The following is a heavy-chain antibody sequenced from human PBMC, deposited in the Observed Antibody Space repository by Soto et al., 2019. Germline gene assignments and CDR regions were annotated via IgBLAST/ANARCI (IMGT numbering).Heavy chain of an antibody. CDR2: IYNSGST. V-gene: IGHV4-39*01. Sequence: SETMSLTCTVSGGSISSSSYYWGWIRQPPGKRLEWIGSIYNSGSTYYNPSLKSRVNISVDTSKNQFSLKLSSVTAADTAVYYCARHTSSGWYKNSGNWFDPWGQGTLVTVSS. CDR3: ARHTSSGWYKNSGNWFDP. J-gene: IGHJ5*02. CDR1: GGSISSSSYY. D-gene: IGHD6-19*01.